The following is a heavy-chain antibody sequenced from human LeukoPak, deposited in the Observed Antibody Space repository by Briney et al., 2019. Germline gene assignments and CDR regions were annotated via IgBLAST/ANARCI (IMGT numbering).Heavy chain of an antibody. CDR1: GYTFTSYG. CDR2: ISAYNGNT. J-gene: IGHJ5*02. D-gene: IGHD3-9*01. Sequence: GASVKVSCKASGYTFTSYGISWVRQAPGQGLEWMGWISAYNGNTNYAQKLQGRVTMTTDTSTSTAYMELRSLRSDNTAVYYCVRARYYDILTGYYNVYGNWFDPWGQGTLVTVSS. CDR3: VRARYYDILTGYYNVYGNWFDP. V-gene: IGHV1-18*01.